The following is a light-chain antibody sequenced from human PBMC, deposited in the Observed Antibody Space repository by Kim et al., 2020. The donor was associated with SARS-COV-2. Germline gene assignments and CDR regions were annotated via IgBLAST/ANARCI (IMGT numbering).Light chain of an antibody. CDR3: QQSYTSPWT. CDR2: AAS. V-gene: IGKV1-39*01. J-gene: IGKJ1*01. Sequence: DIQMTQSPSSLSASVGDRVTITCRASQTISIYLNWYQQTPGKVPKLLIYAASGLQNGVPSRFSGSGSGTEFTLTISSLEPEDFATYYCQQSYTSPWTFGQGTKVDIK. CDR1: QTISIY.